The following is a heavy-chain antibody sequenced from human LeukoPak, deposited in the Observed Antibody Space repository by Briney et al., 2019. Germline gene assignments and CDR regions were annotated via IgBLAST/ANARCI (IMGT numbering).Heavy chain of an antibody. V-gene: IGHV4-39*07. CDR3: ASANYDILTGYYYFDY. CDR2: IYYSGST. Sequence: SETLSLTCTVSGGSISSSSHYWGWIRQPPGKGLEWIGSIYYSGSTYYNPSLKSRVTISVDRSKNQFSLKLSSVTAADTAVYYCASANYDILTGYYYFDYWGQGTLVIVSS. D-gene: IGHD3-9*01. J-gene: IGHJ4*02. CDR1: GGSISSSSHY.